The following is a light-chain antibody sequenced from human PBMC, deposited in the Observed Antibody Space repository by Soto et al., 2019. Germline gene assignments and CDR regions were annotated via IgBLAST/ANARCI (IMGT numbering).Light chain of an antibody. J-gene: IGLJ2*01. V-gene: IGLV2-14*01. CDR2: EVS. Sequence: QSALTQPASVSGSPGQSITVSCTGTSSDVGGFKYVSWYQQSPGKAPKLIIYEVSNRPSSVSNRFSGSKSGNTASLTISGLQAEDEADYYCSSYTSTSTHVVFGGGTKLTVL. CDR1: SSDVGGFKY. CDR3: SSYTSTSTHVV.